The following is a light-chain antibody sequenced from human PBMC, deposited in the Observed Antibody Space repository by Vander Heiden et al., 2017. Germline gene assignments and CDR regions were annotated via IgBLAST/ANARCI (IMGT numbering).Light chain of an antibody. CDR1: QSVSSN. J-gene: IGKJ4*01. CDR2: GAS. Sequence: ELVMTQSPATLSVSPGERATLSCRASQSVSSNFAWYQRKPGQAPRLLMYGASTRATGIPARFSGSGSGTEFTLTISSLQSEDFAVYYCQQYNNWPLTFGGGTKVEIK. CDR3: QQYNNWPLT. V-gene: IGKV3-15*01.